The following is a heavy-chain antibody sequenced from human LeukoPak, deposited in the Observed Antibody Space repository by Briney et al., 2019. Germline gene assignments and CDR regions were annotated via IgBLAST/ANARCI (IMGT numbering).Heavy chain of an antibody. Sequence: SETLSLTCAVYGGSFSGYYWSWIRQPPGKGLEWIGEINHSGSTNYNPSLKSRVTISVDTSKNQFSLKLSSVTAADTAVYYCAASYSIYWYFDLWGRGTLVTVSS. J-gene: IGHJ2*01. CDR1: GGSFSGYY. CDR2: INHSGST. CDR3: AASYSIYWYFDL. D-gene: IGHD4-11*01. V-gene: IGHV4-34*01.